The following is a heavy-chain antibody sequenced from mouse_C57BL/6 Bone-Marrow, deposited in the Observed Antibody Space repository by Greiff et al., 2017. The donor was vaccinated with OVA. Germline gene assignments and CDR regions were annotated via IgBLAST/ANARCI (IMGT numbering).Heavy chain of an antibody. Sequence: EVMLVESVAELVRPGASVKLSCTASGFNIKNTYMHWVKQRPEQGLEWIGRIDPANGNTKYAPKFQGKATITADTSSNTAYLQLSSLTSEDTAIYYCARSPVVAKGYWYFDVWGTGTTVTVSS. CDR1: GFNIKNTY. J-gene: IGHJ1*03. CDR3: ARSPVVAKGYWYFDV. V-gene: IGHV14-3*01. D-gene: IGHD1-1*01. CDR2: IDPANGNT.